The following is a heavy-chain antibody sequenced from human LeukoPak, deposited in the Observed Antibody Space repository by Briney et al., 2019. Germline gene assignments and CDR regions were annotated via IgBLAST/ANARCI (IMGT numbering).Heavy chain of an antibody. J-gene: IGHJ5*02. CDR1: GGTFSSYA. CDR2: IIPISGTA. V-gene: IGHV1-69*01. CDR3: ARDFSRNDFWSGSNWFDP. Sequence: GSSVKVSCKASGGTFSSYAISWVRQAPGQGLEWMGGIIPISGTANYAQEFQGRVTITADESTSTAYMELSSLRSEDTAVYYCARDFSRNDFWSGSNWFDPWGQGTLVTVSS. D-gene: IGHD3-3*01.